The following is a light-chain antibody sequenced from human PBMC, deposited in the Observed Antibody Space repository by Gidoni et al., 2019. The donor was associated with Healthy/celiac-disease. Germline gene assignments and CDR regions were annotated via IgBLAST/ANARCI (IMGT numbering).Light chain of an antibody. CDR3: QQCCSTPST. V-gene: IGKV4-1*01. J-gene: IGKJ2*01. Sequence: DIVMTPPPDSLAVSLGERPTINCKSSQSAIYSANNRNYLAWYQQKPEQPPKLLIYWASTPESGVPERFSSGGSGTDFTLTISSLQAEDVAVYYCQQCCSTPSTFGQGTKLEIK. CDR1: QSAIYSANNRNY. CDR2: WAS.